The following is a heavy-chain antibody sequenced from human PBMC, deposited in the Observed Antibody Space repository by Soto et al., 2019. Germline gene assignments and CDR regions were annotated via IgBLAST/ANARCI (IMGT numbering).Heavy chain of an antibody. V-gene: IGHV3-30-3*01. D-gene: IGHD1-1*01. CDR2: ISYDGDNK. Sequence: QVQLVESGGGVVQAGRSLRLSCAASGFTFSYHALNWVRQAPGKGLEWVAVISYDGDNKYIAEAVKGRLTISRDNPKNTVSLQMNSLRTEDTAISFCARGTTTSAFSVMDVWGQGTTVTVSS. CDR3: ARGTTTSAFSVMDV. J-gene: IGHJ6*02. CDR1: GFTFSYHA.